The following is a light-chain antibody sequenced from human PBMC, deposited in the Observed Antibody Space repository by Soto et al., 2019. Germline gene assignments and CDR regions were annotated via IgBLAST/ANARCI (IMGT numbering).Light chain of an antibody. Sequence: IRLTKSPSTLSASVGDSVTITCRASQGLXTWVAWYQQKPGKAPKVLXDDASSLERGGPSRLSGSGSGTEFTLTINSLQPDDFATYYCQQYKSDPATFGQGTKVDI. J-gene: IGKJ1*01. CDR1: QGLXTW. CDR2: DAS. CDR3: QQYKSDPAT. V-gene: IGKV1-5*01.